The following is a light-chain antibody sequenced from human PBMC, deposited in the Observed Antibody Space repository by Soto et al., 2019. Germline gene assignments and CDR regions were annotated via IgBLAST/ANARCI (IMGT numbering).Light chain of an antibody. V-gene: IGLV2-14*01. CDR3: SSYTSSSPLEYV. CDR2: DVS. Sequence: QSVLTHPASVSGSPGQSITISCTGTSSDVGGYNYVSWYQQHPGKAPKLMIYDVSNRPSGVSSRFSGSKSDNTASLTISGLQVEDEADYYCSSYTSSSPLEYVFGTGTKVTVL. J-gene: IGLJ1*01. CDR1: SSDVGGYNY.